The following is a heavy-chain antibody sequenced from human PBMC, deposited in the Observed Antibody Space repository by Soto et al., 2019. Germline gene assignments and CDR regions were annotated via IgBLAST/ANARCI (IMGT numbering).Heavy chain of an antibody. CDR3: ARAGSPTSTYYYYGMDV. CDR2: MNPNSGNT. CDR1: GYTFTSYD. D-gene: IGHD1-26*01. Sequence: ASVKVSCKASGYTFTSYDINWVRQATGQGLEWMGWMNPNSGNTGYAQKFQGRVTMTRNTSISTAYMELSSLRSEDTAVYYCARAGSPTSTYYYYGMDVWGQGTTVTVSS. J-gene: IGHJ6*02. V-gene: IGHV1-8*01.